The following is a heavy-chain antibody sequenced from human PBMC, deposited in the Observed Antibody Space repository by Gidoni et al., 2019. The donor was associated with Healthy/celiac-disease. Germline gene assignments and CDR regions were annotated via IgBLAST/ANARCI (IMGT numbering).Heavy chain of an antibody. V-gene: IGHV1-69*04. CDR3: ARGEFAYGDYRDAEYFQH. CDR2: IIPILGIA. D-gene: IGHD4-17*01. CDR1: GGTFSSYA. Sequence: QVQLVQSGAEVKKPGSSVKVSCKASGGTFSSYAISWVRQAPGQGLEWMGRIIPILGIANYAQKFQGRVTITADKSTSTAYMELSSLRSEDTAVYYCARGEFAYGDYRDAEYFQHWGQGTLVTVSS. J-gene: IGHJ1*01.